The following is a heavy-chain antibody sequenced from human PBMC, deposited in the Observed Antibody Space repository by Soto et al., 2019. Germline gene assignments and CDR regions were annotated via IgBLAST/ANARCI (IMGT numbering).Heavy chain of an antibody. CDR2: IYYSGIT. J-gene: IGHJ4*02. D-gene: IGHD4-17*01. Sequence: SETLSLTCTVSGGSISSGGYYWTWIRQHPGKGLEWIGYIYYSGITYYNPSLKSRVTISVDTSKNQFSLKLSSVTAADTAVYYCASRSGRRLRWLYFDYWGQGTLVTVSS. CDR1: GGSISSGGYY. CDR3: ASRSGRRLRWLYFDY. V-gene: IGHV4-31*03.